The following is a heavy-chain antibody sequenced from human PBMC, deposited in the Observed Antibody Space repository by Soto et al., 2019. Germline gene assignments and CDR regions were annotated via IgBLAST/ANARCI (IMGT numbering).Heavy chain of an antibody. D-gene: IGHD3-10*01. CDR1: GFTFSRYG. Sequence: GGSLRLSCAASGFTFSRYGMNWVRQAPGKGLEWVSSISSSTSYVYYADSVKGRFSVSRDNAKKILYLEMYALRTEDTAVYYCARDPSEGRVGNWFESWGQGT. J-gene: IGHJ5*01. CDR2: ISSSTSYV. V-gene: IGHV3-21*01. CDR3: ARDPSEGRVGNWFES.